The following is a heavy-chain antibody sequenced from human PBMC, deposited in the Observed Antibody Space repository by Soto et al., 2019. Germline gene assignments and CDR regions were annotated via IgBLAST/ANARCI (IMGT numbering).Heavy chain of an antibody. CDR2: ISDSGDRT. J-gene: IGHJ3*01. V-gene: IGHV3-23*01. CDR1: GFTLSMSA. D-gene: IGHD3-16*02. CDR3: AKDRGIIVKAGDAFDV. Sequence: VQLMESGGGLVQPGGSLRLSCASSGFTLSMSAVNWVRQAPGKGLEWVSYISDSGDRTYYADSVKGRFTISRDRSKNKVSLQMDSLRAEDTAVYYCAKDRGIIVKAGDAFDVWGQGTKVTVSS.